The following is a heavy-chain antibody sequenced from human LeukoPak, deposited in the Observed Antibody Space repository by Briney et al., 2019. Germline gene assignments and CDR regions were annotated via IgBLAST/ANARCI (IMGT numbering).Heavy chain of an antibody. CDR2: MNPNSGNT. V-gene: IGHV1-8*01. J-gene: IGHJ5*02. CDR3: ARGRGYSSGWYGDWFDP. D-gene: IGHD6-19*01. CDR1: GYTFTSYD. Sequence: ASVKVSCKASGYTFTSYDINWVRQATGQGLGWMGWMNPNSGNTGYAQKFQGRVTMTRNTSISTAYMELSSLRSEDTAVYYCARGRGYSSGWYGDWFDPWGRGTLVTVSS.